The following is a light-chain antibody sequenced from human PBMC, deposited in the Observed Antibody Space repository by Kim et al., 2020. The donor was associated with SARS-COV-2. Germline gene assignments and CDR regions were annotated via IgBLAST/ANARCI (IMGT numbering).Light chain of an antibody. CDR2: FDS. CDR3: QVWDSSSDHPV. CDR1: NIGSKS. J-gene: IGLJ3*02. V-gene: IGLV3-21*04. Sequence: SYELTQPPSVSVAPGKTARITCGGNNIGSKSVHWYQQKPGQAPVLVIYFDSDRPSGIPERFSGSNSGNTATLTISRVAVGDEADYYCQVWDSSSDHPVFGGGTQLTVL.